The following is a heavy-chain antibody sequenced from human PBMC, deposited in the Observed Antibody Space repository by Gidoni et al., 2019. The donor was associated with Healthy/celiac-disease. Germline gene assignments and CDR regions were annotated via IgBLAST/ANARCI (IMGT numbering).Heavy chain of an antibody. CDR3: ARAMRSSGVDY. D-gene: IGHD6-19*01. Sequence: QVQLQESGPGLVQPSQTLSLTCTVSGGSISSGSYYWSWIRQPAGKGLEWIGRIYTSGSTNYNPSLKSRVTISVDTSKNQFSLKLSSVTAADTAVYYCARAMRSSGVDYWGQGTLVTVSS. CDR1: GGSISSGSYY. CDR2: IYTSGST. V-gene: IGHV4-61*02. J-gene: IGHJ4*02.